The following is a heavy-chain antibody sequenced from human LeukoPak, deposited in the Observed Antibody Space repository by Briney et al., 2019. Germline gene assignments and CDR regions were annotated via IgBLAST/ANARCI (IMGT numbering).Heavy chain of an antibody. J-gene: IGHJ6*03. CDR2: IVVGSGNT. CDR1: GFTFTSSA. Sequence: GTSVKVSCKASGFTFTSSAMQRVRQARGQRREWIGWIVVGSGNTNYAQKFQERVTITRDMSTSTAYMELSSLRSEDTAVYYCAAVRLRFLEWWDFYYMVVWGKGTTVTVSS. D-gene: IGHD3-3*01. CDR3: AAVRLRFLEWWDFYYMVV. V-gene: IGHV1-58*02.